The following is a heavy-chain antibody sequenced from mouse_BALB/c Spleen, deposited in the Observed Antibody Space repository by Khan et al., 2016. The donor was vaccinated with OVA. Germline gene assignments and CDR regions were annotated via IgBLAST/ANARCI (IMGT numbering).Heavy chain of an antibody. CDR2: IYPFNDAT. Sequence: EVQLQQSGPEVVKPGASVKMSCKASGYTFTSYVMHWVKQKPGQGLEWIGYIYPFNDATKFNEKFNGKATLTSDKSSSNAYLELSSLTSADSAVYSCAPFGSYYVSFVYWGQGTLVTVSA. CDR1: GYTFTSYV. CDR3: APFGSYYVSFVY. J-gene: IGHJ3*01. V-gene: IGHV1S136*01. D-gene: IGHD1-1*01.